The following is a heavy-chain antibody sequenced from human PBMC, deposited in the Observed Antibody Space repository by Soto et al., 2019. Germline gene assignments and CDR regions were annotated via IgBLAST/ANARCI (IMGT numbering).Heavy chain of an antibody. J-gene: IGHJ4*02. CDR1: DGSISSGGYY. Sequence: QVQLQESGPGLVKPSQTLSLTCTVSDGSISSGGYYWSWIRQHPGKGLEWIGYIYYSGSTYYNPSLKSRVTISVDTSKNQFSLKLSSVTAADTAVYYCARVPSRDYYDSSGYPHFDYWGQGTLVTVSS. CDR2: IYYSGST. CDR3: ARVPSRDYYDSSGYPHFDY. D-gene: IGHD3-22*01. V-gene: IGHV4-31*03.